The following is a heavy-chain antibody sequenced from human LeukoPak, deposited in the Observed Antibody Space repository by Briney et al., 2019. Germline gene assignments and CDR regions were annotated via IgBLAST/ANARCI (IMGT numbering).Heavy chain of an antibody. CDR2: IKQDGSEK. CDR1: GFTFSSYW. V-gene: IGHV3-7*01. J-gene: IGHJ6*02. CDR3: AKARGVKDYYYYGMDV. Sequence: PGGSLRLSCAASGFTFSSYWMSWVRQAPGKGLEWVANIKQDGSEKYYVDSVKGRFTISRDNAKNSLYLQMNSLRAEDTAVYYCAKARGVKDYYYYGMDVWGQGTTVTVSS. D-gene: IGHD3-10*01.